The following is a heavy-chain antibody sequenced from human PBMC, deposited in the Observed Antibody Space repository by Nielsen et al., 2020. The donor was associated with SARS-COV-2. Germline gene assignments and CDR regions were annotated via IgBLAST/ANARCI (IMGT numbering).Heavy chain of an antibody. CDR1: GFTFSSYE. Sequence: GESLKISCAASGFTFSSYEMNWVRQAPGKGLEWVSYISSSGSTIYYADSVKGRFTISRDNAKNSLYLQMNSLRAEDTAVYYCARGRLLWFGDLFYYYYGMDVWGQGTTVTVSS. CDR3: ARGRLLWFGDLFYYYYGMDV. J-gene: IGHJ6*02. V-gene: IGHV3-48*03. CDR2: ISSSGSTI. D-gene: IGHD3-10*01.